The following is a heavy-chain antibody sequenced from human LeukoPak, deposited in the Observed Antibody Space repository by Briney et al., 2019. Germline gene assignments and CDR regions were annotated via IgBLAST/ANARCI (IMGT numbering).Heavy chain of an antibody. D-gene: IGHD6-13*01. CDR3: ARVPYSDRIEFYYMDV. J-gene: IGHJ6*03. CDR1: GASINSVF. V-gene: IGHV4-59*01. CDR2: SNYSGTA. Sequence: SETLSLTCSVSGASINSVFWSWIRQSPGKALEWIGYSNYSGTANYKPSLKSRVTISLDTSKNQVSLRLTSVTGADTAVYYCARVPYSDRIEFYYMDVWGEGTSVTVSS.